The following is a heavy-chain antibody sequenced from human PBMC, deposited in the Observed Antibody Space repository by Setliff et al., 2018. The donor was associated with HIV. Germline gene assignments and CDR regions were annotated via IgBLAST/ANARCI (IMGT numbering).Heavy chain of an antibody. CDR2: ISYDGSNK. J-gene: IGHJ3*01. CDR3: AREFHSSGYAGIFDV. Sequence: GGSLRLSCAASGFTFSSYAMHWVRQAPGKGLEWVAVISYDGSNKYYADSVKGRFTISRDNARNTLYLQMDSLRAEDTAVYFCAREFHSSGYAGIFDVWGQGTAVTVSS. CDR1: GFTFSSYA. V-gene: IGHV3-30-3*01. D-gene: IGHD3-22*01.